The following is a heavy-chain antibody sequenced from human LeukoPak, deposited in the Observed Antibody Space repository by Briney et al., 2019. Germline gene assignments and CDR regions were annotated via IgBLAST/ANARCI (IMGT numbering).Heavy chain of an antibody. V-gene: IGHV1-2*02. CDR3: ARGAAMVLNWYFDL. J-gene: IGHJ2*01. D-gene: IGHD5-18*01. CDR1: GYSFTGYY. CDR2: INPNSGGT. Sequence: ASVKVSCKASGYSFTGYYMHWVRQAPGQGLEWMGWINPNSGGTNYAQKFQGRVTMARDTSINTAYMELSRLRSDDTAVYYCARGAAMVLNWYFDLWGRGTLVTVSS.